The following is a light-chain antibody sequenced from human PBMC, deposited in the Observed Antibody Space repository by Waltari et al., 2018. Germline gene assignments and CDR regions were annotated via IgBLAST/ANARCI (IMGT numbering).Light chain of an antibody. CDR2: DVS. J-gene: IGLJ3*02. V-gene: IGLV2-14*03. Sequence: QSALTQPASVSGSPGQSITIPCTGTSSDVGGYNYVSWYQQHPGKAPKLMIYDVSPRPSGVSNRFSGSKSGNTASLTISGLQPEDEADYYCSSYTSSSSLRVFGGGTKLTVL. CDR3: SSYTSSSSLRV. CDR1: SSDVGGYNY.